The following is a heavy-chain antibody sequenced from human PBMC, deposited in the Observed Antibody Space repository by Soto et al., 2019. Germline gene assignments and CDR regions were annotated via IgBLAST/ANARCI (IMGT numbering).Heavy chain of an antibody. CDR2: ISGSGGST. D-gene: IGHD6-13*01. V-gene: IGHV3-23*01. Sequence: GGSLRLSCAASGFTFSSYAMSWVRQAPGKGLEWVSAISGSGGSTYYADSVKGRFTISRDNSKNTLYLQMNSLRAEDTAVYYCAKDVPNLIAAAATALDYWGQGTLVTVSS. CDR1: GFTFSSYA. J-gene: IGHJ4*02. CDR3: AKDVPNLIAAAATALDY.